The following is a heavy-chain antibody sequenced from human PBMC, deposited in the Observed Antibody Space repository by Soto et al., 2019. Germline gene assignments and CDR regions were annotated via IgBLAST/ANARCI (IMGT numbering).Heavy chain of an antibody. CDR2: IYYSGNT. CDR1: GGSITTNY. D-gene: IGHD6-13*01. Sequence: SETLSLTCTVSGGSITTNYWSWIRQPPGKGLEWIGYIYYSGNTIYNPSLRSRVTTSLDTSKNQFSLKLSSVIAADTAVYYCAREGIATPGVGWFDPWGQGTLVTVSS. V-gene: IGHV4-59*01. J-gene: IGHJ5*02. CDR3: AREGIATPGVGWFDP.